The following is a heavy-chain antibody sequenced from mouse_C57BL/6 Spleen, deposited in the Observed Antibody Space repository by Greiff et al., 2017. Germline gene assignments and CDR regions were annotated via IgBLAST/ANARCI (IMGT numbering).Heavy chain of an antibody. Sequence: EVQRVESGGGLVKPGGSLKLSCAASGFTFSDYGMHWVRQAPEKGLEWVAYISSGSSTIYYADTVKGRFTISRDNAKNTLFLQMTSLRSEDTAMYYCARADYYGSSYGYYYAMDYWGQGTSVTVSS. J-gene: IGHJ4*01. CDR2: ISSGSSTI. D-gene: IGHD1-1*01. CDR1: GFTFSDYG. V-gene: IGHV5-17*01. CDR3: ARADYYGSSYGYYYAMDY.